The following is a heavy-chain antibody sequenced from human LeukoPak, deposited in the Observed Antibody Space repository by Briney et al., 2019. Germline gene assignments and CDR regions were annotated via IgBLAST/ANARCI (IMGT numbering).Heavy chain of an antibody. CDR2: ISSSSSYI. CDR3: ARDRGVTLFYYGMDV. CDR1: GFTFSSYN. D-gene: IGHD2-21*02. J-gene: IGHJ6*02. V-gene: IGHV3-21*01. Sequence: PGGSLRLSCAASGFTFSSYNMNWVRQAPGKGLEWVSSISSSSSYIYYADSVRGRFTISRDNAKNSLYLQINSLRAEDTAVYYCARDRGVTLFYYGMDVWGQGTTVTVSS.